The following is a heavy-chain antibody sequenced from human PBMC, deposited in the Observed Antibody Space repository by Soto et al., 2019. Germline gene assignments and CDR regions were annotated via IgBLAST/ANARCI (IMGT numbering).Heavy chain of an antibody. J-gene: IGHJ4*02. CDR2: INAGYGNT. V-gene: IGHV1-3*01. Sequence: AAEEVSCLASVYTFRNYGMRFVRQAPGQRLEWMGWINAGYGNTKSSQKFQDRVTISRDTSASTAYMELTSLRSEDTAVYYCARDTGDGTFDFWGQGNLVNVSS. D-gene: IGHD7-27*01. CDR1: VYTFRNYG. CDR3: ARDTGDGTFDF.